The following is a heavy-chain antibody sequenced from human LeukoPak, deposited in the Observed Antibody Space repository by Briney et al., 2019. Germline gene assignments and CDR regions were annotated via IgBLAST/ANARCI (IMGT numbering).Heavy chain of an antibody. J-gene: IGHJ4*02. D-gene: IGHD3-9*01. CDR3: ARLGGYDILTGYPFDY. V-gene: IGHV1-24*01. CDR2: FDPEDGET. CDR1: GYTLTELS. Sequence: ASVKVSCKVSGYTLTELSMHWVRQAPGKGLEWMGGFDPEDGETIYAQKFQGRVTMTEDTSTDTAYMELSSLRSEDTAVYYCARLGGYDILTGYPFDYWGQGTLVTVSS.